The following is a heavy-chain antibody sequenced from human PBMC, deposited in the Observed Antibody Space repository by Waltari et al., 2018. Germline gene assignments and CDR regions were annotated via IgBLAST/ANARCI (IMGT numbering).Heavy chain of an antibody. J-gene: IGHJ6*03. V-gene: IGHV4-34*01. CDR3: ARANTIFGVIRTWYYMDV. CDR1: GGSFSGYY. Sequence: QVQLQQWGAGLLKPSETLSLTCVVSGGSFSGYYWSWIRQPPGKGLEWIGEIHHSGRTHHNPSLTSRVTISIDTSKIQFSLKLRSVTVADTAVYYCARANTIFGVIRTWYYMDVWGKGTPVTVSS. D-gene: IGHD3-3*01. CDR2: IHHSGRT.